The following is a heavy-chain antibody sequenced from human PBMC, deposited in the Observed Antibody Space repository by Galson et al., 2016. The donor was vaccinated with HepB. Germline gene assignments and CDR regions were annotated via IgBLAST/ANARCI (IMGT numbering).Heavy chain of an antibody. CDR2: IGVFNGNT. Sequence: SVKVSCKASGYTFSNSAVSWVRQAPGQGLEWVGWIGVFNGNTYYAQKLQGRVTMTTDTSTSTAYMELRSLRSDDTAVYYCARVAERESCRTTSCYTFDYWGQGSLVPGSS. V-gene: IGHV1-18*01. J-gene: IGHJ4*02. CDR1: GYTFSNSA. D-gene: IGHD2-2*02. CDR3: ARVAERESCRTTSCYTFDY.